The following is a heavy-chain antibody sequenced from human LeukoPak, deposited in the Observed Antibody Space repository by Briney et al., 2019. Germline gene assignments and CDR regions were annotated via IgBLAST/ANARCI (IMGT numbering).Heavy chain of an antibody. J-gene: IGHJ4*02. CDR1: GGSISSSSYY. CDR2: IYYSGST. Sequence: PSETLSLTCTVSGGSISSSSYYWGWIRQPPGKGLEWIGSIYYSGSTYYNPSLKSRVTISVDTSKNQFSLKLSSVTAADTAVYYCARTAAMAGMDYWGQGTLVTVSS. D-gene: IGHD2-2*01. CDR3: ARTAAMAGMDY. V-gene: IGHV4-39*01.